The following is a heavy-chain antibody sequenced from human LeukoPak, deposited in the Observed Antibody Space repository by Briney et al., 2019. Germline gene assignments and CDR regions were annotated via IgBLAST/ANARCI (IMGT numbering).Heavy chain of an antibody. CDR1: GGSISSSSYY. CDR2: IYYSGST. J-gene: IGHJ3*02. Sequence: SETLSLTCTVSGGSISSSSYYWGWIRQPPGKGLEWIGSIYYSGSTYYNPSLKSRVTISVDTSKNQFSLKLSSVTAADTAVYYCARGIVLAAAAPGLAFDIWGQGTMVTVSS. D-gene: IGHD6-13*01. V-gene: IGHV4-39*07. CDR3: ARGIVLAAAAPGLAFDI.